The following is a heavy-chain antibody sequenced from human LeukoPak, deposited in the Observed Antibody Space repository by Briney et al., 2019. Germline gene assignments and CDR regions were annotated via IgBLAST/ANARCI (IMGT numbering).Heavy chain of an antibody. Sequence: ASVKVSCKASGYTFTSYGISWVRQAPGQGLEWMGIINPSGGSTSYAQKFQGRVTMTRDTSTSTVYMELSSLRSEDTAVYYCARYGYSSGWYDQTFDYWGQGTLVTVSS. CDR3: ARYGYSSGWYDQTFDY. CDR2: INPSGGST. V-gene: IGHV1-46*01. CDR1: GYTFTSYG. J-gene: IGHJ4*02. D-gene: IGHD6-19*01.